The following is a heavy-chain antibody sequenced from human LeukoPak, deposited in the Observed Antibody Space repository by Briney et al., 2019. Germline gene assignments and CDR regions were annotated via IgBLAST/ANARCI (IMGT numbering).Heavy chain of an antibody. CDR2: IDWDDDK. V-gene: IGHV2-70*04. CDR1: GFSLSTSGMR. D-gene: IGHD1-26*01. J-gene: IGHJ4*02. Sequence: SGPTLVNPTQTLTLTCTFSGFSLSTSGMRVSSIRQPPGKALEWLARIDWDDDKFYSTSLKTRLTISKDTSKNQVVLTMTNMDPVDTATYYCARLNSGTYLDYWGQGTLVTVSS. CDR3: ARLNSGTYLDY.